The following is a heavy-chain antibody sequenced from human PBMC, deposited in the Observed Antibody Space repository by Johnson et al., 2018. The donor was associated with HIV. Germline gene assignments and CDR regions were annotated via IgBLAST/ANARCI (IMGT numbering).Heavy chain of an antibody. CDR1: GFRFSDYY. Sequence: QVQLVESGGGLVKPGGSLRLSCEASGFRFSDYYMSWIRQAPGKGLEWVSDINWNGGSTDYADSVKGRFTISRDNAKNSLYLQMNSLSAEDTAVYYCARSSGSYLDDAFDIWGQGTMVTVSS. J-gene: IGHJ3*02. V-gene: IGHV3-11*04. CDR3: ARSSGSYLDDAFDI. CDR2: INWNGGST. D-gene: IGHD1-26*01.